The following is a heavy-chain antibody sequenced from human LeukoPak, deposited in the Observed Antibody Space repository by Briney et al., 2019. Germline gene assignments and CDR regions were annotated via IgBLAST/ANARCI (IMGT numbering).Heavy chain of an antibody. CDR2: ISAYNGNT. Sequence: ASVKVSCKASGYTFTSYGISWVRQAPGQGREWMGWISAYNGNTNYAQKLQGRVTMTTDTSTSTAYMELRSLKSDDTAVYYCARDFYSSSWSFYYYYMDVWGKGTTVTVSS. J-gene: IGHJ6*03. D-gene: IGHD6-13*01. V-gene: IGHV1-18*01. CDR1: GYTFTSYG. CDR3: ARDFYSSSWSFYYYYMDV.